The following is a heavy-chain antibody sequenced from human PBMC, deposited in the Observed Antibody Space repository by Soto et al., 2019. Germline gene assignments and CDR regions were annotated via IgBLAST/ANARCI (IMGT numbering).Heavy chain of an antibody. Sequence: QVQLVQSGAEVKEPGASVKVSCKASGYTFTTYDIYWMRQATGQGLEWMGWMNPYTGNTGYAQKFQGRVTVTRNTSISTVYMEMSGPRLDDTAVYYCARRKERSGPHYFDYWGQGSQVTVSS. CDR3: ARRKERSGPHYFDY. CDR2: MNPYTGNT. V-gene: IGHV1-8*01. CDR1: GYTFTTYD. J-gene: IGHJ4*02. D-gene: IGHD6-25*01.